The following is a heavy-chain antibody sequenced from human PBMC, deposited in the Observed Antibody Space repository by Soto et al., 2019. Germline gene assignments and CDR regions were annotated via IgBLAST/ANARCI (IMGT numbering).Heavy chain of an antibody. CDR2: ISGSGGST. CDR1: GFTFSSYA. Sequence: GGSLRLSCAASGFTFSSYAMSWVRQAPGKGLEWVSAISGSGGSTYYADSVKGRFTISRDNSKNTLYLQMNSLRAEDTAVYYCAKAPRIAAAQLNWFDPWGQGTLVTVSS. CDR3: AKAPRIAAAQLNWFDP. D-gene: IGHD6-13*01. V-gene: IGHV3-23*01. J-gene: IGHJ5*02.